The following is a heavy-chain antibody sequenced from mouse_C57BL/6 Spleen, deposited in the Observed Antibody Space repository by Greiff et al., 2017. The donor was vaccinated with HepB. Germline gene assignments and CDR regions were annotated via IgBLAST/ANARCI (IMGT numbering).Heavy chain of an antibody. CDR1: GFTFSDYY. J-gene: IGHJ2*01. CDR2: INYDGSST. CDR3: ARDRATVVPYFDY. D-gene: IGHD1-1*01. V-gene: IGHV5-16*01. Sequence: EVQLVESEGGLVQPGSSMKLSCTASGFTFSDYYMAWVRQVPEKGLEWVANINYDGSSTYYLDSLKSRFIISRDNAKNILYLQMSSLKSEDTATYYCARDRATVVPYFDYWGQGTTLTVSS.